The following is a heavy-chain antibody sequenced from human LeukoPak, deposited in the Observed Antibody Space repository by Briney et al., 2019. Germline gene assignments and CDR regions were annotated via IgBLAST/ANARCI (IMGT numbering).Heavy chain of an antibody. CDR3: ARDGGAVAGRFDY. CDR2: IIPIFGTA. CDR1: GGTFSSYA. D-gene: IGHD6-19*01. Sequence: GASVKVSCKASGGTFSSYAISWVRQAPGQGLEWMGGIIPIFGTANYAQKFQGRVTITADESTSTAYMELSSLRSEDTAVYYCARDGGAVAGRFDYWGQGTLVTVPS. V-gene: IGHV1-69*13. J-gene: IGHJ4*02.